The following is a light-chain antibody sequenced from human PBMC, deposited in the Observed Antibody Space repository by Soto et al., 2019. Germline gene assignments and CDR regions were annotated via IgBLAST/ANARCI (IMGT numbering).Light chain of an antibody. V-gene: IGKV3-20*01. Sequence: EIVLTQSPGSLSLSPGEGATLSCRASQSVSTNVAWYQQRPGQPPKLLIFGASSRATGIPARFSGSGSGTDFTLIINRLQPEDFALYFCQHYCHRSPIAFGLGTRLEIK. J-gene: IGKJ5*01. CDR1: QSVSTN. CDR3: QHYCHRSPIA. CDR2: GAS.